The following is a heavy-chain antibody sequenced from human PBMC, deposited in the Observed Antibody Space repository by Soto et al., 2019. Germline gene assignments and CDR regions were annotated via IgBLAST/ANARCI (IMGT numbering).Heavy chain of an antibody. CDR2: INPNSGGT. D-gene: IGHD2-2*01. J-gene: IGHJ5*02. V-gene: IGHV1-2*02. Sequence: ASVKVSCKASGYTFTGYYMHWVRQAPGQGLEWMGWINPNSGGTNYAQKFQGRVTMTRDTSISTAYMELSRLRSDDTAVYYCARGYQLLSSWFDPWGQGTLVTVS. CDR3: ARGYQLLSSWFDP. CDR1: GYTFTGYY.